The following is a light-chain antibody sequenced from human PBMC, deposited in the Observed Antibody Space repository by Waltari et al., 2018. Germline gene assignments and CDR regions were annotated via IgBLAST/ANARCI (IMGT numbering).Light chain of an antibody. CDR1: QRFSSN. V-gene: IGKV3-15*01. CDR2: DAS. Sequence: EKVMTPSPATLSVSPGEVATPSSRASQRFSSNVAWYQNRPGQAPRLLIYDASTRASGIPARFSGSWSGTEFTLTISGLQSEDCALYYCQQYNDWYSFGQGTKLEIK. J-gene: IGKJ2*03. CDR3: QQYNDWYS.